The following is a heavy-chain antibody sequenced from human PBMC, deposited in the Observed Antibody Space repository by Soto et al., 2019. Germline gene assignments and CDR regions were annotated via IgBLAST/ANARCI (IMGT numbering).Heavy chain of an antibody. CDR3: ARSPYYYGSGSYH. V-gene: IGHV4-34*01. D-gene: IGHD3-10*01. CDR2: INHSGST. Sequence: KTSETLSLTCAVYGGSFSGYYWSWIRQPPGKGLEWIGEINHSGSTNYNPSLKSRVTISVDTSKNQFSLKLSSVTAADTAVYYCARSPYYYGSGSYHWGQGTLVTVSS. J-gene: IGHJ5*02. CDR1: GGSFSGYY.